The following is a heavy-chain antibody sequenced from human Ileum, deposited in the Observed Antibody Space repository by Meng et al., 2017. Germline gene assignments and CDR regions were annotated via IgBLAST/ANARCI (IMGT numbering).Heavy chain of an antibody. CDR2: IKQDGSEK. D-gene: IGHD5-12*01. Sequence: GESLKISCTASGFIFSNYWMSWVRQAPGKGLEWVANIKQDGSEKFYVDSVKGRFTISRDNAINSLYLQMNSLRADDTAVYYCAADSGWLSVRWGQGTQVTVSS. CDR1: GFIFSNYW. CDR3: AADSGWLSVR. J-gene: IGHJ4*02. V-gene: IGHV3-7*03.